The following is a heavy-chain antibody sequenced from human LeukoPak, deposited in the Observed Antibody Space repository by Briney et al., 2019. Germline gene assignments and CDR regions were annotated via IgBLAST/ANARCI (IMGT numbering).Heavy chain of an antibody. CDR3: ARGGPNWGAGSYYYGMDV. CDR2: ISSSGSTI. V-gene: IGHV3-48*03. D-gene: IGHD7-27*01. CDR1: GFTFSSYE. J-gene: IGHJ6*02. Sequence: GGSLRLSCAASGFTFSSYEMNWVRQATGKGLEWVSYISSSGSTIYYADSVKGRFTISRDIAKNSLYLQMNSLRAEDTAVYYCARGGPNWGAGSYYYGMDVWGQGTTVTVSS.